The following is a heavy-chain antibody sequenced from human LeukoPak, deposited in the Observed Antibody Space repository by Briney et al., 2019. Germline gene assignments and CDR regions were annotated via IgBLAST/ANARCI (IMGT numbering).Heavy chain of an antibody. CDR1: GFTFSNYA. J-gene: IGHJ4*02. CDR3: TKAVNTAMVTLDY. V-gene: IGHV3-23*01. D-gene: IGHD5-18*01. CDR2: ISASGGST. Sequence: GGSLRLSCAASGFTFSNYAXSXVXQAPGXXXXWVSAISASGGSTYYADYVKGRFTISRDNSKNTLSLQMNSQRADDTAVYYCTKAVNTAMVTLDYWGQGTLVTVSS.